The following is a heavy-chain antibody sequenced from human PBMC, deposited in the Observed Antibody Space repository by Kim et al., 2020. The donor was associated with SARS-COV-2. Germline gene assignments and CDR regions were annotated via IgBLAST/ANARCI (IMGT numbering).Heavy chain of an antibody. CDR3: AKNRDYYYYGMDV. V-gene: IGHV3-33*06. CDR1: GFTFSSYG. Sequence: GGSLRLSCAASGFTFSSYGMHWVRQAPGKGLEWVAVIWYDGSNKYYADSVKGRFTISRDNSKNTLYLQMNSLRAEDTAVYYCAKNRDYYYYGMDVWGQGTTVPVSS. J-gene: IGHJ6*02. CDR2: IWYDGSNK.